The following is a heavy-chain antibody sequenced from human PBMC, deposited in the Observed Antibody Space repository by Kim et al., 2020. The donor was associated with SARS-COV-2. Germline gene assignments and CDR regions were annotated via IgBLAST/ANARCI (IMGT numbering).Heavy chain of an antibody. CDR3: ARKGIDGADY. Sequence: SETLSLTCTVSGGSISSGSYYWSWIRQPAGKGLEWIGCIYTSGSTNYNPSLKSRVTISVDTSKNQFSLKLSSVTAADTAVYYCARKGIDGADYWGQGTLVTVSS. V-gene: IGHV4-61*02. D-gene: IGHD3-10*01. CDR2: IYTSGST. J-gene: IGHJ4*02. CDR1: GGSISSGSYY.